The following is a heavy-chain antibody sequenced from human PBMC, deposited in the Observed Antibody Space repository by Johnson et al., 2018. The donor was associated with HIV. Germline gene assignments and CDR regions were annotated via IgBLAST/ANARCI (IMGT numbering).Heavy chain of an antibody. V-gene: IGHV3-53*01. CDR1: GFTVSTYH. CDR2: IYTDGRT. CDR3: ARLTTSSRQGSTMTVVGVAAFDL. D-gene: IGHD1-1*01. Sequence: VQLVESGGGLVQPGESLRLSCAASGFTVSTYHMSWVRQAPGKGLEWVSVIYTDGRTYSADSVKGRFSISRDNSKNTVYIQMKSLRADDTALYYCARLTTSSRQGSTMTVVGVAAFDLWGQGTMVTVSS. J-gene: IGHJ3*01.